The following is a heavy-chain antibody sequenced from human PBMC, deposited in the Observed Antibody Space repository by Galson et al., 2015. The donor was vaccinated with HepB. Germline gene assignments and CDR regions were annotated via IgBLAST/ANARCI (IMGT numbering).Heavy chain of an antibody. CDR1: GFTFSGSA. CDR3: TSKDRRSRIDY. Sequence: SLRLSCAASGFTFSGSAMHWVRQASGKGLEWVGRIRSKANSYATAYAASVKGRLTISRDDSKNTAYLQMNSLKTEDTAVYYCTSKDRRSRIDYWGQGTLVTVSS. CDR2: IRSKANSYAT. V-gene: IGHV3-73*01. D-gene: IGHD1-14*01. J-gene: IGHJ4*02.